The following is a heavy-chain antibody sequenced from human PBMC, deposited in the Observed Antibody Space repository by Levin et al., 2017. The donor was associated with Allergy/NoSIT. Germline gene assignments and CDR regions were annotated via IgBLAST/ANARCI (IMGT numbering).Heavy chain of an antibody. CDR3: ARDLHHLPLSY. J-gene: IGHJ4*02. CDR2: ISQSGGTI. D-gene: IGHD5/OR15-5a*01. Sequence: GESLKISCAASGFIFSNQYMTWIRQAPGKGLEWVSYISQSGGTIYYADSVKGRFTISRDNAKNSLYLQMNSLRAEDTAVYYCARDLHHLPLSYWGQGTLVTVSS. V-gene: IGHV3-11*01. CDR1: GFIFSNQY.